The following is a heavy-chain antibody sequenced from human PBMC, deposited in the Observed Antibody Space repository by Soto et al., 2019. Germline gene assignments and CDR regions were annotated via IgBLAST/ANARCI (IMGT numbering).Heavy chain of an antibody. Sequence: ASVKVSCKASGYTFTGYYMHWVRQAPGQGLEWMGWINPNSGGTNYAQKFQGRVTMTRDTSISTAYMELSRLRSDDTAVYYCAGSSWYPHIYYYYGMDVWGQGTTVTVSS. CDR3: AGSSWYPHIYYYYGMDV. CDR1: GYTFTGYY. CDR2: INPNSGGT. J-gene: IGHJ6*02. V-gene: IGHV1-2*02. D-gene: IGHD6-13*01.